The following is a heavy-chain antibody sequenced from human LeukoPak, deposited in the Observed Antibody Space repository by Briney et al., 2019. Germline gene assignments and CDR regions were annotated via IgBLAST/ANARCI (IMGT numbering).Heavy chain of an antibody. V-gene: IGHV3-21*01. J-gene: IGHJ4*02. CDR3: VRLRRNSDTSGFYYYYDF. Sequence: GGSLSFSCVASGYTFSSYSINWVRHAPGKGLEWVSSISVRSNYIYYADSVRGRFSISRDDARDSLYLQMNSLRAEDTAVYFCVRLRRNSDTSGFYYYYDFWGQGTLVTVSS. D-gene: IGHD3-22*01. CDR2: ISVRSNYI. CDR1: GYTFSSYS.